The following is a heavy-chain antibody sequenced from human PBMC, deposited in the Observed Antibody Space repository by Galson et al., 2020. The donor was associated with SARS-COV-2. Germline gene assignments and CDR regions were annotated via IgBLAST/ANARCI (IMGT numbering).Heavy chain of an antibody. CDR2: IIPILGIA. Sequence: SVTVSCKASGGTFSSYAISWVRQAPGQGLEWMGGIIPILGIANYAQKFQGRVTITADKSTSTAYMELSSLRSGDTAVYYCARVGYSSSWLDYWGQGTLVTVSS. J-gene: IGHJ4*02. D-gene: IGHD6-13*01. CDR3: ARVGYSSSWLDY. CDR1: GGTFSSYA. V-gene: IGHV1-69*10.